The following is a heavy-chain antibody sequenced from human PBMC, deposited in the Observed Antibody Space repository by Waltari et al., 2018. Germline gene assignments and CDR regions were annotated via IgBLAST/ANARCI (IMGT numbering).Heavy chain of an antibody. CDR3: ATHIVVVTASS. Sequence: EVQLLESGGGLVQPGGSLRLSCAASGFIFSNYIMSWVGQAPGKGLEWISGITATGGTTYYADSVKGRFTISRDNSKNTLYLQMKSLRAEDTATYYCATHIVVVTASSWGQGALVTVSS. J-gene: IGHJ4*02. CDR1: GFIFSNYI. D-gene: IGHD2-21*02. V-gene: IGHV3-23*01. CDR2: ITATGGTT.